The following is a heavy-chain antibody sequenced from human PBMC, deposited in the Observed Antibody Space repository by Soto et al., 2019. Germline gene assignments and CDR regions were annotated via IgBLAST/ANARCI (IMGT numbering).Heavy chain of an antibody. D-gene: IGHD6-6*01. CDR1: GFTFSSYS. Sequence: EVQLVESGGGLVQPGGSLRISCEASGFTFSSYSMNWVRQAPGKGLEWVSYISSSSSTIYYADSVKGRFTISRENAKNSLYLQMNSLRDEDTAVYYCARGPLYSSSSPANWFDPWGQGTLVTVSS. CDR2: ISSSSSTI. CDR3: ARGPLYSSSSPANWFDP. V-gene: IGHV3-48*02. J-gene: IGHJ5*02.